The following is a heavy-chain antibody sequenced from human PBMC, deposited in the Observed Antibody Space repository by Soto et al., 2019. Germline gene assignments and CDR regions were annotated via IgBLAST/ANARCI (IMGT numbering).Heavy chain of an antibody. D-gene: IGHD3-10*01. CDR1: GGSISDNY. CDR3: ARDLQSATMHRGVHLAYHSFDP. V-gene: IGHV4-4*07. Sequence: QGQLQESGPGLLKPSETLSLTCTVSGGSISDNYWTWIRQPAGKGLEWIGRIHGSGSTSYNPSLKTRLTMSVDTSNKQISLSLRSVTAADTAVYYCARDLQSATMHRGVHLAYHSFDPWGHGTPVTVSS. J-gene: IGHJ5*02. CDR2: IHGSGST.